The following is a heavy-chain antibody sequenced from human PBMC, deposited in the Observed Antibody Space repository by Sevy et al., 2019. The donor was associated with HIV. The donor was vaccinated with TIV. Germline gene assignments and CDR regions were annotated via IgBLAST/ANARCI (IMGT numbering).Heavy chain of an antibody. D-gene: IGHD3-16*01. J-gene: IGHJ4*02. V-gene: IGHV3-7*01. CDR2: IKSDGSDK. CDR1: GFTFSAYW. CDR3: AQETVGRFDS. Sequence: GGSLRLSCAASGFTFSAYWMNWVRQAPGKGLEWVANIKSDGSDKHYVDSVEGRFTISIDNAKISLYLQMNSLRVEDTAVYYCAQETVGRFDSWGQGTLVTVSS.